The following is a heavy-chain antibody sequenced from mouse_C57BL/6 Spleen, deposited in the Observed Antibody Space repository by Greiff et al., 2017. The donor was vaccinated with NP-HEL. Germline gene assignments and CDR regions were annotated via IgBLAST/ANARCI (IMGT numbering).Heavy chain of an antibody. CDR1: GYTFTDYE. CDR3: TRSRGQLGY. V-gene: IGHV1-15*01. Sequence: VQLQQSGAELVRPGASVTLSCKASGYTFTDYEMHWVKQTPVHGLEWIGAIDPETGGTAYNQKFKGKAILTADKSSSTAYMELRSLTSEDSAVYYCTRSRGQLGYWGQGTTLTVSS. CDR2: IDPETGGT. J-gene: IGHJ2*01. D-gene: IGHD3-3*01.